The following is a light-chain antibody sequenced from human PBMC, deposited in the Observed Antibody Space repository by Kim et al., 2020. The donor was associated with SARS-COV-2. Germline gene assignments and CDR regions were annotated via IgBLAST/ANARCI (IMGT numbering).Light chain of an antibody. J-gene: IGLJ3*02. Sequence: PGKPAGIPCGGNNVGSKSVHWYQHKPGQAPVLVISDDTDRPSGIPERFSGSNSGNTATLTISRVEAGDEADYYCQLWDSSSDHPVFGGGTQLTVL. CDR1: NVGSKS. CDR2: DDT. V-gene: IGLV3-21*03. CDR3: QLWDSSSDHPV.